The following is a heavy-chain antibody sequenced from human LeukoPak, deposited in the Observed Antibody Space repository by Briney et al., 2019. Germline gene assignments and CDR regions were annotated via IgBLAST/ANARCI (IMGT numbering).Heavy chain of an antibody. D-gene: IGHD2-2*01. CDR3: ARDPSPRTTYYYYYMDV. J-gene: IGHJ6*03. V-gene: IGHV3-30*03. CDR2: ISYDGSNK. Sequence: GGSLRLSCAASGFTFDDYGMSWVRQAPGKGLEWVAVISYDGSNKYYADSVKGRFTISRDNSKNTLYLQMNSLRADDTAVYFCARDPSPRTTYYYYYMDVWGTGTTVTVSS. CDR1: GFTFDDYG.